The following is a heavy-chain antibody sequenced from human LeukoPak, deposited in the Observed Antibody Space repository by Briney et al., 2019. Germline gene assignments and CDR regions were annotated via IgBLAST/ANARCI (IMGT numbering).Heavy chain of an antibody. D-gene: IGHD3-10*01. J-gene: IGHJ4*02. Sequence: AGGSLRLSCAASGFSFSSYGMHWVRQAPGKGLEWVAFIRDDGGSIHYADSVKGRFTISRDNSKNTLYLQMNSLRPEDTAVYYCARDGNYYGSGSYLDYWGQGTLVTVSS. CDR1: GFSFSSYG. V-gene: IGHV3-30*02. CDR2: IRDDGGSI. CDR3: ARDGNYYGSGSYLDY.